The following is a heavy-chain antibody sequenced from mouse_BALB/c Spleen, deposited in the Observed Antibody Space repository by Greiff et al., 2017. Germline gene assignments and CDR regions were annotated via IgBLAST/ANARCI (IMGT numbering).Heavy chain of an antibody. CDR2: ISSGGSYT. CDR1: GFTFSSYG. J-gene: IGHJ2*01. Sequence: EVQLKESGGDLVKPGGSLKLSCAASGFTFSSYGMSWVRQTPDKRLEWVATISSGGSYTYYPDSVKGRFTISRDNAKNTLYLQMSSLKSEDTAMYYCARATGSSYCDYWGQGTTLTVSS. V-gene: IGHV5-6*01. D-gene: IGHD1-1*01. CDR3: ARATGSSYCDY.